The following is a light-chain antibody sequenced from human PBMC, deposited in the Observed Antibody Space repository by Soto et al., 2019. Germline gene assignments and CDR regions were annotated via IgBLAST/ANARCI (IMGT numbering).Light chain of an antibody. Sequence: QSALTQPASVSGSPGQSITISCTGTSSDVGSYNLVSWYQQHPGKAPKLMIYEGSKRPSGVSNRFSGSKSANTASLTISGLQAEDEADYYCSSYTSNSTQVFGTGTKLTVL. CDR2: EGS. J-gene: IGLJ1*01. V-gene: IGLV2-14*02. CDR3: SSYTSNSTQV. CDR1: SSDVGSYNL.